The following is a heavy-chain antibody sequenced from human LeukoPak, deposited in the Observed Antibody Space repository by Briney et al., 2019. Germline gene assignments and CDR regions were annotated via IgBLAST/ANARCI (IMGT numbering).Heavy chain of an antibody. Sequence: GGSRRLSCAASGFTFSSYWMSWVRQAPGKGLEWVANIKQDGSEKYYVDSVKGRFTISRDNAKNSLYLQMNSLRAEDTAVYYCARGTIAAAGYYYFDYWGQGTEVTVSA. D-gene: IGHD6-13*01. J-gene: IGHJ4*02. CDR3: ARGTIAAAGYYYFDY. CDR2: IKQDGSEK. V-gene: IGHV3-7*04. CDR1: GFTFSSYW.